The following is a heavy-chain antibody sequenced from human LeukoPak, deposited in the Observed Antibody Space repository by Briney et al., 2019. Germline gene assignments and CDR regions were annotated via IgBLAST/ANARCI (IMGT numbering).Heavy chain of an antibody. CDR2: IYYSGST. CDR1: GGSISSYY. CDR3: ARQGVMVRGVITGFDP. V-gene: IGHV4-59*01. Sequence: SETLSLTCTVSGGSISSYYWSWIRQPPGKGLEWIGYIYYSGSTNYNPSLKSRVTISVDTSKNQFSLKLSSVTAADTAVYYCARQGVMVRGVITGFDPWGQGTLVTVSS. D-gene: IGHD3-10*01. J-gene: IGHJ5*02.